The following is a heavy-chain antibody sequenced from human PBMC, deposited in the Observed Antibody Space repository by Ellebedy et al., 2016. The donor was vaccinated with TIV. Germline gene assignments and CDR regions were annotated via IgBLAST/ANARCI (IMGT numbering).Heavy chain of an antibody. CDR1: GFSFSDYY. CDR3: ARVPYSSSSVGGMDV. D-gene: IGHD6-6*01. J-gene: IGHJ6*02. Sequence: PGGSLRLSCAASGFSFSDYYMSLIRQAPGKGLEWVSYISSSSSYTNYADSVKGRFTISRDNAKNSLYLQMNSLRAEDTAVYYCARVPYSSSSVGGMDVWGQGTTVTVSS. CDR2: ISSSSSYT. V-gene: IGHV3-11*06.